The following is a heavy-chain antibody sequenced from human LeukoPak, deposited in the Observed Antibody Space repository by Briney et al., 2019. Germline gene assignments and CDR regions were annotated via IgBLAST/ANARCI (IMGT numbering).Heavy chain of an antibody. D-gene: IGHD3-22*01. Sequence: PGGSLRLSCAASGFTFSSYAMNWIRQAPGKGLEWVSSFGTRSTSIYHAGSVKGRFAISRDDAKNSLYLQMNSLRAEATALYYCAREVSEGFDFWGQGTLVTVSS. J-gene: IGHJ4*02. CDR1: GFTFSSYA. CDR3: AREVSEGFDF. CDR2: FGTRSTSI. V-gene: IGHV3-21*01.